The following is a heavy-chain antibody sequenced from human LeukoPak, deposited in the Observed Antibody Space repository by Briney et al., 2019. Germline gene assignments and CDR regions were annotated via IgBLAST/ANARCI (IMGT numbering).Heavy chain of an antibody. CDR3: TTDTYYYDSSGYFSYFDY. D-gene: IGHD3-22*01. CDR2: IKSKTDGGTT. J-gene: IGHJ4*02. V-gene: IGHV3-15*01. Sequence: GGSLRLSCAASGSTFSNAWMSWVRQAPGKGLEWVGRIKSKTDGGTTDYAAPVKGRFTISRDDSKNTLYLQMNSLETEDTAVDYCTTDTYYYDSSGYFSYFDYWGQGTLVTVSS. CDR1: GSTFSNAW.